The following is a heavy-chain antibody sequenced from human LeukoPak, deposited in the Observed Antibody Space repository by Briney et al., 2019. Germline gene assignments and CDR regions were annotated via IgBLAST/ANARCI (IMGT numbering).Heavy chain of an antibody. CDR3: ANGYCTNGVCYPYYYYYMDV. V-gene: IGHV3-23*01. Sequence: GGSLRLSCAASGFTFSNYGMSWVRQAPGKGLEWVSAISGSGGNTYYADSVKGRFTISRDNSKNTLYLQMNSLRAEDTAVYYCANGYCTNGVCYPYYYYYMDVWGKGTTVTVSS. J-gene: IGHJ6*03. CDR1: GFTFSNYG. CDR2: ISGSGGNT. D-gene: IGHD2-8*01.